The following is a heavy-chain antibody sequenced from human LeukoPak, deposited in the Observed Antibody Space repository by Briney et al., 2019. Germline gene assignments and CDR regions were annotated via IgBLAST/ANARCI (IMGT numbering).Heavy chain of an antibody. CDR2: ISAYNGNT. J-gene: IGHJ6*02. CDR1: GYTFTSYG. CDR3: ARLPLRYFDWLPPSLYYYYGMDV. D-gene: IGHD3-9*01. V-gene: IGHV1-18*01. Sequence: ASVKVSCKASGYTFTSYGISWVRQAPGQGLEWMGWISAYNGNTNYAQKLQGRVTMTTDTSTSTAYTELRSLRSDDTAVYYCARLPLRYFDWLPPSLYYYYGMDVWGQGTTVTVSS.